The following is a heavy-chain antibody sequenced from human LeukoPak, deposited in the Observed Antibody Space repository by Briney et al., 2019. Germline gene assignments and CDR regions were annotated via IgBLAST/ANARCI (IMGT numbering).Heavy chain of an antibody. J-gene: IGHJ4*02. V-gene: IGHV4-59*01. CDR3: ARDLTMARGGGLDY. CDR1: GGSISSYY. D-gene: IGHD3-10*01. Sequence: SETLSLTCTVSGGSISSYYWSWTRQPPGMGLEWIGYIYYSGSTNYNPSLKSRVTISVDTSKNQFSLKLSSVTAADTAVYYCARDLTMARGGGLDYWGQGTLVTVSS. CDR2: IYYSGST.